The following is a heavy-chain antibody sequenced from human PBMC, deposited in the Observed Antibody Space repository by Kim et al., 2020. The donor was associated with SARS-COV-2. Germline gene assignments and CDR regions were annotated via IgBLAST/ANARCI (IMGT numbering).Heavy chain of an antibody. CDR3: ARGYYYDSSGYYFGAAFDI. Sequence: GGSLRLSCAASGFTFSSYDMHWVRQATGKGLEWVSAIGTAGDTYYPGSVKGRFTISRENAKNSLYLQMNSLGAGDTAVYYCARGYYYDSSGYYFGAAFDIWGQGTMVTVSS. J-gene: IGHJ3*02. CDR1: GFTFSSYD. D-gene: IGHD3-22*01. CDR2: IGTAGDT. V-gene: IGHV3-13*01.